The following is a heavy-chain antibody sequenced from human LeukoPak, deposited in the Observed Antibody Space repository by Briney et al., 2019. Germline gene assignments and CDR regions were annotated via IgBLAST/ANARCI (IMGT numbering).Heavy chain of an antibody. CDR2: INHSGST. CDR1: GGSFSGYY. J-gene: IGHJ4*02. Sequence: SETLSLTCAVYGGSFSGYYWSWIRQPPGKGLEWIGEINHSGSTNYNPSLKSRVTISLDTSKNQFSLKLSSVTAADTAVYYCARCYYDSSGCDYWGQGTLVTVSS. V-gene: IGHV4-34*01. CDR3: ARCYYDSSGCDY. D-gene: IGHD3-22*01.